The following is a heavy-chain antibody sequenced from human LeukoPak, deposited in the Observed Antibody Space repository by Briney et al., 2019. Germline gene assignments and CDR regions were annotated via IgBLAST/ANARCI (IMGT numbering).Heavy chain of an antibody. J-gene: IGHJ6*02. D-gene: IGHD6-13*01. CDR1: GYTFTSYA. Sequence: ASVKVSCKASGYTFTSYAMHWVRQAPGQRLEWMGWISAYNGNTNYAQKLQGRVTMTTDTSTSTAYMELRSLRSDDTAVYYCARTGQSSWEIYYYGMDVWGQGTTVTVSS. CDR2: ISAYNGNT. V-gene: IGHV1-18*01. CDR3: ARTGQSSWEIYYYGMDV.